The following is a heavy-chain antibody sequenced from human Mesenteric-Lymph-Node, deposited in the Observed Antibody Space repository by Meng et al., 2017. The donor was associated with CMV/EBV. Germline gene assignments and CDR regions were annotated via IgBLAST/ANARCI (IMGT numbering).Heavy chain of an antibody. Sequence: SVKVSCKVSGNTFNTYTISWVRQAPGQGLEWMGRIIPMLDIIVYAQKFEGRVTISADKSTDTAYMELKSLSSDDTAVYYCARDNLRDEGGKYCSSTSCSRMDVWGQGTTVTVSS. D-gene: IGHD2-2*01. V-gene: IGHV1-69*04. J-gene: IGHJ6*02. CDR3: ARDNLRDEGGKYCSSTSCSRMDV. CDR1: GNTFNTYT. CDR2: IIPMLDII.